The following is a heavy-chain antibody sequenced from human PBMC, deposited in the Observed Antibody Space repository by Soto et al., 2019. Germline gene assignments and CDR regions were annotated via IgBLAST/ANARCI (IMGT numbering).Heavy chain of an antibody. V-gene: IGHV7-4-1*01. J-gene: IGHJ4*02. Sequence: ASVKVSCKASGYTFTSYAMNWARQAPGQGLEWMGWINTNTGNPTYAQGFTGRFVFSLDTSVSTAYLQICSLKAEDTAVYYCARGLKARLVVTAPGDYWGQGTLVTVSS. D-gene: IGHD2-21*02. CDR2: INTNTGNP. CDR1: GYTFTSYA. CDR3: ARGLKARLVVTAPGDY.